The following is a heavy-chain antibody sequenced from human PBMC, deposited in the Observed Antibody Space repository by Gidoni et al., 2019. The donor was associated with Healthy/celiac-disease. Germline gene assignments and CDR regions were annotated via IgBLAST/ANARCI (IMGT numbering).Heavy chain of an antibody. D-gene: IGHD6-25*01. CDR1: GFTFSNAW. CDR2: IKSKTDGGTT. CDR3: TTDTQYGYRYGMDV. Sequence: EVQLVESGGGLVKPGGSLRLSCAASGFTFSNAWMSWVRQAPGKGLEWVGRIKSKTDGGTTDYAAPVKGRFTISRDDSKNTLYLQMNSLKTEDTAVYYCTTDTQYGYRYGMDVWGQGTTVTVSS. J-gene: IGHJ6*02. V-gene: IGHV3-15*01.